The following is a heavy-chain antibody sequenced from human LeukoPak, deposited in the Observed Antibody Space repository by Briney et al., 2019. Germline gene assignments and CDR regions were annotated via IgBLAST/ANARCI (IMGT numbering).Heavy chain of an antibody. CDR2: INQDGSEK. D-gene: IGHD3-10*01. V-gene: IGHV3-7*01. Sequence: QSGGSLRLSCAASGFTFTDYWMTWVRQAPGKGLEWVANINQDGSEKYYVDSVKGRFTISRDNAKKSLCLQMNSLRVEDTAVYYCARKPTYYYGSGRRVGYYYMDVWGKGTTVTVSS. J-gene: IGHJ6*03. CDR1: GFTFTDYW. CDR3: ARKPTYYYGSGRRVGYYYMDV.